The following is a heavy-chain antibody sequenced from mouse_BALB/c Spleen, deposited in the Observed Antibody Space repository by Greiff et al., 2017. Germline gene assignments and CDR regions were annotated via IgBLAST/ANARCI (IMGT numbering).Heavy chain of an antibody. CDR2: IDPANGNT. Sequence: VQLQQSGAELVKPGASVKLSCTASGFNIKDTYMHWVKQRPEQGLEWIGRIDPANGNTKYDPKFQGKATITADTSSNTAYRQLSSLTSEDTAVYYCARGYDGYAMDYWGQGTSVTGSS. CDR1: GFNIKDTY. D-gene: IGHD2-2*01. J-gene: IGHJ4*01. CDR3: ARGYDGYAMDY. V-gene: IGHV14-3*02.